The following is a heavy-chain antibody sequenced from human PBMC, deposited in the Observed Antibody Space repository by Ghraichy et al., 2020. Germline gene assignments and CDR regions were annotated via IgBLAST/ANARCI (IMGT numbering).Heavy chain of an antibody. CDR3: ARNKGYSRSRDAFDI. CDR1: GGSISSGGYS. V-gene: IGHV4-30-2*01. Sequence: SETLSLTCTVSGGSISSGGYSWSWIRQPPGKGLEWIGYIYHSGSTFYNPSLRSRVTISVDGSKNQFSLKLNSVTAADTAVYYCARNKGYSRSRDAFDIWGQGTMVTVSS. CDR2: IYHSGST. J-gene: IGHJ3*02. D-gene: IGHD1-26*01.